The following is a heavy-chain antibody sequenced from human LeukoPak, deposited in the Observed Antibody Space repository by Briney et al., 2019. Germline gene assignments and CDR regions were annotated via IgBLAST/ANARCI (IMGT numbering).Heavy chain of an antibody. D-gene: IGHD3-22*01. V-gene: IGHV3-21*01. CDR1: GFTFSSYS. J-gene: IGHJ1*01. CDR2: ISSSSSYI. CDR3: ARAARTYDSSGYYYIYFQH. Sequence: PGGSLRLSCAASGFTFSSYSMNWVRQAPGKGLEWVSSISSSSSYIYYADSVKGRFTISRDNAKNSLYLQMNSLRAEDTAVYYCARAARTYDSSGYYYIYFQHWGQGTLVSVSS.